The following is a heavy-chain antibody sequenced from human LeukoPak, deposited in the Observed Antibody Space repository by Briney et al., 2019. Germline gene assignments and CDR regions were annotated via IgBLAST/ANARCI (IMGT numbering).Heavy chain of an antibody. CDR1: GGSISSYY. CDR2: IYTSGST. CDR3: AGTIFGVVHVDY. V-gene: IGHV4-4*09. J-gene: IGHJ4*02. Sequence: HPSETLSLTCTVSGGSISSYYWSWLRQPPGKGLEWIGYIYTSGSTNYNPSLKSRVTISVDTSKNQFSLKLSSVTAADTAVYYCAGTIFGVVHVDYWGQGTLVTVSS. D-gene: IGHD3-3*01.